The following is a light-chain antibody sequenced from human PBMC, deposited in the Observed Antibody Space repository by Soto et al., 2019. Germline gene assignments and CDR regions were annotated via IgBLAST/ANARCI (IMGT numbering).Light chain of an antibody. CDR1: QSVRTN. Sequence: VMTLSPATLSMSRGERATLSCRASQSVRTNLAWYQQKPGQAPRVLIYGASTRATGIPARFSGGVSGTEFTLTNSSLQSEDFAVYYCQQYNSWPPVYTFGQRTKVDIK. V-gene: IGKV3-15*01. J-gene: IGKJ2*01. CDR2: GAS. CDR3: QQYNSWPPVYT.